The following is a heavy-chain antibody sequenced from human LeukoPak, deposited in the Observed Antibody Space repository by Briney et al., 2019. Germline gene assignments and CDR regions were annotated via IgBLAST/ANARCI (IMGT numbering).Heavy chain of an antibody. V-gene: IGHV3-21*01. CDR2: ISSSSSYI. CDR3: ARDWRYCTNGVCYKAHAFDI. Sequence: GGSLRLSCAASGFTFSSYSMNWVRQAPGKGLEWVSSISSSSSYIYYADSVKGRFTISRDNAKNSLYLQTNSLRAEDTAVYYCARDWRYCTNGVCYKAHAFDIWGQGTMVTVSS. CDR1: GFTFSSYS. J-gene: IGHJ3*02. D-gene: IGHD2-8*01.